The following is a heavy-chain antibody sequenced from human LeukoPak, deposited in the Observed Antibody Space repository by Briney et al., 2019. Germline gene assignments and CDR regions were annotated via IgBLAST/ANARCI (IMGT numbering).Heavy chain of an antibody. CDR2: INADGSTT. Sequence: PGGSLRLSCAASGFTFGNSWVHWVRQAPGKGLVWVSLINADGSTTTYADSVNGRFAISRDNARNTLSLQMNSLTIEDTAVYYSVVVVDPLDSAGFDVWGQGTMITVSS. J-gene: IGHJ3*01. CDR3: VVVVDPLDSAGFDV. CDR1: GFTFGNSW. V-gene: IGHV3-74*01. D-gene: IGHD6-13*01.